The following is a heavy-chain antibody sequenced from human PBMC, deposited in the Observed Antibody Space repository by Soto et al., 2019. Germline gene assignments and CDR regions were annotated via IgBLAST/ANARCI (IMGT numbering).Heavy chain of an antibody. V-gene: IGHV1-18*01. CDR1: GYTFTSYG. J-gene: IGHJ4*02. CDR3: ARVPPPNHS. Sequence: QVQLVQSGAEVKKPGASVKVSCKASGYTFTSYGISWVRQAPGQGLEWMGWIRVYNGNTNYAQKPQGKPPTTTHTPRATPYMALRTLKSHDPAVYSCARVPPPNHSWAQEPLFTFSS. CDR2: IRVYNGNT.